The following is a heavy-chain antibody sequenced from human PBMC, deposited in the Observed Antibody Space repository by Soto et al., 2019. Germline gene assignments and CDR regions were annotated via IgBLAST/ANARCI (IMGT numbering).Heavy chain of an antibody. J-gene: IGHJ6*02. CDR3: ERLEHDTGTYLGLDV. CDR1: GYIFSNYW. D-gene: IGHD5-18*01. CDR2: IYPGDSDT. Sequence: VESLKISCKGSGYIFSNYWVAWVRQMPGKGLEWMGIIYPGDSDTRYSPSFQGQVTISADKSISTANLQWSSLKASDTAMYYCERLEHDTGTYLGLDVWGQGTTVTVSS. V-gene: IGHV5-51*01.